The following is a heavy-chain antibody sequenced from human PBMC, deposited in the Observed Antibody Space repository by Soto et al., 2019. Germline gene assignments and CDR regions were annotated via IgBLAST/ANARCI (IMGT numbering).Heavy chain of an antibody. V-gene: IGHV3-23*01. D-gene: IGHD1-7*01. J-gene: IGHJ6*02. CDR2: ISGSGGHI. Sequence: GGSLRLSCVASGFSFSSHSVTWVRQAPGKGPEWVSTISGSGGHIYYVDSVKGRFTISRDNSKNTLYLQMNSLGAEDTALYYCAKDLRNSGRSKPYYYYSGMDVWGQGTTVTVSS. CDR1: GFSFSSHS. CDR3: AKDLRNSGRSKPYYYYSGMDV.